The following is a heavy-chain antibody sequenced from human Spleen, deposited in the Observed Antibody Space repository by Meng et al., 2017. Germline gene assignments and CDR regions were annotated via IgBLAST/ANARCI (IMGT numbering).Heavy chain of an antibody. Sequence: QLQLQESGSGLVKPSQTLSLTCAVSGGSISSYYWSWIRQPPGKGLEWIGYIYYGGSTKYNPSLKSRVTISVDTSKNQFSLKLSSVTAADTAVYYCARHPPFGTTMIEYWGQGTLVTVSS. CDR2: IYYGGST. CDR1: GGSISSYY. V-gene: IGHV4-59*08. D-gene: IGHD1-7*01. CDR3: ARHPPFGTTMIEY. J-gene: IGHJ4*02.